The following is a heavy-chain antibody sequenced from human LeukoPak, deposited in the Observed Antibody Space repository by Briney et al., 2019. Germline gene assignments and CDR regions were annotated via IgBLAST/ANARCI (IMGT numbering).Heavy chain of an antibody. J-gene: IGHJ6*03. CDR1: GGSISSYY. CDR3: ARKTGDPHYYYYYMDV. D-gene: IGHD7-27*01. V-gene: IGHV4-59*01. CDR2: IYYSGST. Sequence: SETLSLTCTASGGSISSYYWSWIRQPPGKGLEWIGYIYYSGSTNYNPTLKSRVTISVDTSKNQFSLKLSSVTAADTAVYYCARKTGDPHYYYYYMDVWGKGTTVTVSS.